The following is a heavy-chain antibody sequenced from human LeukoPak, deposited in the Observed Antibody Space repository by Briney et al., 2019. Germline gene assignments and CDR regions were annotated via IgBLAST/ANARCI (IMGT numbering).Heavy chain of an antibody. CDR1: GGSISSGSYY. CDR3: ARDGVGATNYYYMDV. D-gene: IGHD1-26*01. CDR2: IYTSGST. V-gene: IGHV4-61*02. J-gene: IGHJ6*03. Sequence: PSETLSLTCTVSGGSISSGSYYWSWIRQPAGKGLEWIGCIYTSGSTNYNPSLKSRVTMSVDTSKNQFSLKLSSVTAADTAVYYCARDGVGATNYYYMDVWGKGTTVTISS.